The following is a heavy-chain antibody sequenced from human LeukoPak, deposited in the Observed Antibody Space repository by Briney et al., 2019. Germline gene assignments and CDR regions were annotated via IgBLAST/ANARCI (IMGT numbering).Heavy chain of an antibody. CDR3: ARDASSNYDFWSGYDY. Sequence: GGSLRLSCAASGFTFSSYSMNWVRQAPGKGLEWVSSISSSSSYIYYADSVKGRFTISRDNAKNSLYLQMNSLRAEDTAVYYCARDASSNYDFWSGYDYWGQGTLVTVSS. J-gene: IGHJ4*02. CDR2: ISSSSSYI. V-gene: IGHV3-21*01. D-gene: IGHD3-3*01. CDR1: GFTFSSYS.